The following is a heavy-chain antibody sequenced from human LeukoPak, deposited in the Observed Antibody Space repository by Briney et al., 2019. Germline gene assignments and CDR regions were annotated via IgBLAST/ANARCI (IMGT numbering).Heavy chain of an antibody. CDR1: GASISSSSYY. Sequence: SETLSLTCTVSGASISSSSYYWGWIRQPPGKGLEYIGSIYYSGSTYYNPSLKSRVTISVDTSKNQFSLKLSSVTAADTAVYYCARGMYGGTPDYWGQGTLVTVSS. CDR2: IYYSGST. D-gene: IGHD4-23*01. J-gene: IGHJ4*02. V-gene: IGHV4-39*07. CDR3: ARGMYGGTPDY.